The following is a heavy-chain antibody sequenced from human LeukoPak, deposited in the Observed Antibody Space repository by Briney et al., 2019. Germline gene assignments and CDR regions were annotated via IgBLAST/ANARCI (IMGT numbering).Heavy chain of an antibody. CDR2: INPNSGGT. V-gene: IGHV1-2*02. D-gene: IGHD3-16*01. J-gene: IGHJ4*02. CDR1: GYTFTGYY. Sequence: ASAKVSCKASGYTFTGYYMHWVRQAPGQGLEWMGWINPNSGGTNYAQKFQGRVTMTRDTSISTAYMELSRLGSDDTAVYYRARDFPAGGFDYWGQGTLVTVSS. CDR3: ARDFPAGGFDY.